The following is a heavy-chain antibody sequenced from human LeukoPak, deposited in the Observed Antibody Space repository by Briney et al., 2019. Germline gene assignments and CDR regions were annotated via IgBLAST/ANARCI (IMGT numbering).Heavy chain of an antibody. CDR1: SGSISSSSYY. D-gene: IGHD1-26*01. J-gene: IGHJ6*02. CDR2: IYYSGSP. V-gene: IGHV4-39*01. Sequence: SETLSLTCTVSSGSISSSSYYWGWIRQPPGKGLEWIGGIYYSGSPYYNRSLKIRVTISVDTSKNQFSLKLSSVTAADTAVYYCARGYSGSYSHYYYYYGMDVWGQGTTVTVSS. CDR3: ARGYSGSYSHYYYYYGMDV.